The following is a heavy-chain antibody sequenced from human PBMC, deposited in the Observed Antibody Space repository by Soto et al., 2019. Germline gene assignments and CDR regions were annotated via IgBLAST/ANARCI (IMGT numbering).Heavy chain of an antibody. CDR3: ARGPKQNYYDSSGYPPHYFDY. J-gene: IGHJ4*02. V-gene: IGHV4-59*12. CDR2: ISDGGSP. Sequence: SETLSLTCNVSGGSIHTYYWNWIRQSPGKGLEWIGYISDGGSPNYNPSLKSRVTISVDTSKKQVSLKLSSMTAADTAVYYCARGPKQNYYDSSGYPPHYFDYWGQGTLVTVSS. D-gene: IGHD3-22*01. CDR1: GGSIHTYY.